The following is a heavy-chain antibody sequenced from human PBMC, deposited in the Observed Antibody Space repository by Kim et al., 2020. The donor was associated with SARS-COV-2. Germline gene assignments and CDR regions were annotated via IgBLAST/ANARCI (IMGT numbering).Heavy chain of an antibody. CDR1: GFTFSSYS. CDR2: ISSSSSYI. J-gene: IGHJ4*02. D-gene: IGHD5-18*01. Sequence: GGSLRLSCAASGFTFSSYSMNWVRQAPGKGLEWVSSISSSSSYIYYADSVKGRFTISRDNAKNSLYLQMNSLRAEDTAVYYCARGSGYSYGLSYYFDYWGQGTLVTVSS. CDR3: ARGSGYSYGLSYYFDY. V-gene: IGHV3-21*04.